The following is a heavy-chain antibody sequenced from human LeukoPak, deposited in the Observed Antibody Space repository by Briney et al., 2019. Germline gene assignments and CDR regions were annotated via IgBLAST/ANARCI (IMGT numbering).Heavy chain of an antibody. V-gene: IGHV4-59*11. D-gene: IGHD1-26*01. CDR3: ARWVGATVFDY. J-gene: IGHJ4*02. CDR1: GGYTGSHY. CDR2: IYYSGST. Sequence: SETLSLTCTVSGGYTGSHYWSWIRQPPGKGLEWIGYIYYSGSTNYNPSLKSRVTISVDTSKNQFSLKLSSVTAADTAVYYCARWVGATVFDYWGQGTLVTVSS.